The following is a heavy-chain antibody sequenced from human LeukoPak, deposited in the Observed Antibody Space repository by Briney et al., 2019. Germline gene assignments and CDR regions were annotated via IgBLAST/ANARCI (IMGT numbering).Heavy chain of an antibody. CDR1: GGSISSYY. J-gene: IGHJ4*02. Sequence: SETLSLTCTVSGGSISSYYWSWIRQPPGKRLEWIGYIYHSGSTNYNPSLKSRLTISVDTSKNQFSLMLSSVTAADTAVYYCARGLRRRYSYGYSGDYWGQGTLVTVSS. D-gene: IGHD5-18*01. V-gene: IGHV4-59*01. CDR3: ARGLRRRYSYGYSGDY. CDR2: IYHSGST.